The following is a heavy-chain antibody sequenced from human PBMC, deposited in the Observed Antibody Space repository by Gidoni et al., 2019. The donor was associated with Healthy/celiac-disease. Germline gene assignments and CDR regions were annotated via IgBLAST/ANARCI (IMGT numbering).Heavy chain of an antibody. CDR3: AKPNYYDSSGYIS. Sequence: EVQLLESGGGLVQPGGSLRLSCAASGFTFSSYAMSWVRQAPGKGLEWVSAMSGSGGSTYYADSVKGRFTISRDNSKNTLYLQMNSLRAEDTAVYYCAKPNYYDSSGYISWGQGTLVTVSS. J-gene: IGHJ4*02. V-gene: IGHV3-23*01. CDR2: MSGSGGST. D-gene: IGHD3-22*01. CDR1: GFTFSSYA.